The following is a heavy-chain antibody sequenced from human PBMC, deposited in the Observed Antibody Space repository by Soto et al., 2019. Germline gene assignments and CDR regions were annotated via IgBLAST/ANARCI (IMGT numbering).Heavy chain of an antibody. J-gene: IGHJ5*02. CDR1: GGTFSSYA. CDR2: IIPIFGTA. D-gene: IGHD3-22*01. V-gene: IGHV1-69*13. Sequence: SVKVSCKASGGTFSSYAISWVRQAPGQGLEWMGGIIPIFGTANYAQKFQGRVTITADESTSTAYMELSSVTAADTAVYYCARVVIVVVIRGSGWFDPWGQGTLVTVSS. CDR3: ARVVIVVVIRGSGWFDP.